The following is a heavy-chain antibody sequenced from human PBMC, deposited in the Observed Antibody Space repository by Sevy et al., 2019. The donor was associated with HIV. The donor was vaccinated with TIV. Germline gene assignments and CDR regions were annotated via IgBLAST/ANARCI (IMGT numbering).Heavy chain of an antibody. CDR2: ISWDGGST. V-gene: IGHV3-43*01. CDR1: GFTFDDYT. CDR3: AKDLARSQLPNRGGMDV. J-gene: IGHJ6*02. Sequence: GGFLRLSCAASGFTFDDYTMHWVRQAPGKGLEWVSLISWDGGSTYYADSVKGRFTISRDNSKNSLYLQMNSLRTEDTALYYSAKDLARSQLPNRGGMDVWGQGTTVTVSS. D-gene: IGHD2-2*01.